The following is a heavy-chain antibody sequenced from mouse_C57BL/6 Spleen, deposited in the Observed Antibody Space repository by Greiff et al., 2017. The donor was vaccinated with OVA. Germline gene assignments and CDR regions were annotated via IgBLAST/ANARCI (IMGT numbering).Heavy chain of an antibody. J-gene: IGHJ4*01. Sequence: QVQLQQSGPGLVQPSQSLSITCTVSGFSLTSYGVHWVRQSPGKGLEWLGVIWRGGSTDYNAAFMSRLSITKDNSKSQVFFKMNSLQADDTAIYYCAKKRRGGYYDYDDAMDYWGQGTSVTVSS. CDR3: AKKRRGGYYDYDDAMDY. D-gene: IGHD2-4*01. CDR2: IWRGGST. CDR1: GFSLTSYG. V-gene: IGHV2-5*01.